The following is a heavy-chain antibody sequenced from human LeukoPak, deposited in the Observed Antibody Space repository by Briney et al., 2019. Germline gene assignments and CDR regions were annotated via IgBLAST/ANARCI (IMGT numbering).Heavy chain of an antibody. D-gene: IGHD3-16*02. Sequence: ASVKVSCKASGYTFTGYYMHWVRQAPGQGLEWMGWISPNSGGTNYAQKFQGRVTMTRDTSISTAYMELSRLRSDDTAVYYCARGLRVWGSYRYTFDYWGQGTLVTVSS. CDR2: ISPNSGGT. V-gene: IGHV1-2*02. CDR1: GYTFTGYY. CDR3: ARGLRVWGSYRYTFDY. J-gene: IGHJ4*02.